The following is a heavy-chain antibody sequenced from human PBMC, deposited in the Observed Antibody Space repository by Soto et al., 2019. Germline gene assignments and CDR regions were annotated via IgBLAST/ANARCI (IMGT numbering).Heavy chain of an antibody. D-gene: IGHD5-12*01. CDR2: ISTSGDRT. CDR1: GFTFSTFV. V-gene: IGHV3-23*01. Sequence: PGGSLRLSCAASGFTFSTFVMNWVRQAPGEGLEWLSAISTSGDRTYYADSVKGRFTISRDNSKNTLYLQMNSLRAEDTAVYYCAKSNPLVATAPDYWGQGTLVTVSS. CDR3: AKSNPLVATAPDY. J-gene: IGHJ4*02.